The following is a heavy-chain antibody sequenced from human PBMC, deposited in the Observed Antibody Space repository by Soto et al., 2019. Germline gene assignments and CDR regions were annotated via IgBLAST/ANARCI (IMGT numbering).Heavy chain of an antibody. Sequence: QLQLQESGPGLVKPSETLSLTCTVSGVSISTGSYCWGWIRQPPGKGLEWIGTICYAGSIYYNPSLKSRVTMSVDTSKNHFSLALSSVTAADTAVYYCARRTSGSYSDYWGQGTLVTVSS. V-gene: IGHV4-39*02. CDR2: ICYAGSI. CDR1: GVSISTGSYC. D-gene: IGHD1-26*01. CDR3: ARRTSGSYSDY. J-gene: IGHJ4*02.